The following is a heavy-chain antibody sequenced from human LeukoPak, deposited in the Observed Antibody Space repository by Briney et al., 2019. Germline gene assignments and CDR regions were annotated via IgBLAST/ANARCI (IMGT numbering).Heavy chain of an antibody. J-gene: IGHJ4*02. V-gene: IGHV3-9*03. Sequence: GGSLRLSCAASGFTFDDYAMHWVRQAPGKGLGWVSGISWNSGSIGYADSVKGRFTISRDNAKNSLYLQMNSLRAEDMALYYCAKGSSGWYKVPFDYWGQGTLVTVSS. CDR1: GFTFDDYA. CDR3: AKGSSGWYKVPFDY. CDR2: ISWNSGSI. D-gene: IGHD6-19*01.